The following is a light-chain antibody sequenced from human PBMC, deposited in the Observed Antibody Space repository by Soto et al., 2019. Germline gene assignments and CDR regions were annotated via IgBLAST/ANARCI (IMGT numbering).Light chain of an antibody. CDR3: QQCNSWHT. CDR1: QSIRTC. Sequence: DIAMSQSTGTLAVSPGRGVPLFCRASQSIRTCLAWYQQKPGQAPRLLIFDASYRTTGIPARFSGSGSGTDFTLTISSLEPDDFTVYYCQQCNSWHTFGQGTRLEIK. V-gene: IGKV3-11*01. CDR2: DAS. J-gene: IGKJ5*01.